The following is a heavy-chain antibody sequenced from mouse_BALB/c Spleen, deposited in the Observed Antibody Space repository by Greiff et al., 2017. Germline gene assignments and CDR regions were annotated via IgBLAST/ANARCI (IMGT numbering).Heavy chain of an antibody. CDR1: GYSITSGYY. Sequence: EVKLLESGPGLVKPSQSLSLTCSVTGYSITSGYYWNWIRQFPGNKLEWMGYISYDGSNNYNPSLKNRISITRDTSKNQFFLKLNSVTTEDTATYYCARGSGGYYYGSSYDYFDYWGQGTTLTVSS. J-gene: IGHJ2*01. D-gene: IGHD1-1*01. CDR2: ISYDGSN. CDR3: ARGSGGYYYGSSYDYFDY. V-gene: IGHV3-6*02.